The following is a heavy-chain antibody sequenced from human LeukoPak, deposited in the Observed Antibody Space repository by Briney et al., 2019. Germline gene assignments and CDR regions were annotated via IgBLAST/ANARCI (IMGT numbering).Heavy chain of an antibody. D-gene: IGHD6-13*01. Sequence: PSETLSLTCTVSGGSISSYYWSWIRQPPGEGLEWIGYIYYTGSTNYNPSLKSRVTISVDTSKNQFSLKLSSVTAADTAVYYCARGGRKQEYCGQGTLVSVSS. CDR3: ARGGRKQEY. CDR1: GGSISSYY. CDR2: IYYTGST. J-gene: IGHJ4*02. V-gene: IGHV4-59*01.